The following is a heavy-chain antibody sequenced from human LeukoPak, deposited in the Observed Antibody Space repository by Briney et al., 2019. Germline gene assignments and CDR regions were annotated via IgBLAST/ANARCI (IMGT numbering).Heavy chain of an antibody. CDR2: ITVNGDST. J-gene: IGHJ4*02. CDR3: AKGLGYSVYDLPDF. CDR1: GVIFSVYW. D-gene: IGHD5/OR15-5a*01. Sequence: GGSLRLSCAVSGVIFSVYWMRRRRQAGGKGVEWGSGITVNGDSTFYRVSVRCRFTISRDFSKNTLYLQIRCLRAEDTALYYCAKGLGYSVYDLPDFWGQGTLVTGSS. V-gene: IGHV3-23*01.